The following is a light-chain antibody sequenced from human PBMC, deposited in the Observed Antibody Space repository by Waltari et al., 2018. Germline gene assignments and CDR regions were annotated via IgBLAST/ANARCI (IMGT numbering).Light chain of an antibody. Sequence: QSALTQPPSASGSPGQSVTISCTGTSSDVGDYVSWYQQHPGKAPKLMISEVTKRPSGVPDRFSGSKSGNTASLTVSGLQAEDEADYYCSSCAGSNNLVFGGGTKLTVL. CDR3: SSCAGSNNLV. CDR2: EVT. V-gene: IGLV2-8*01. CDR1: SSDVGDY. J-gene: IGLJ2*01.